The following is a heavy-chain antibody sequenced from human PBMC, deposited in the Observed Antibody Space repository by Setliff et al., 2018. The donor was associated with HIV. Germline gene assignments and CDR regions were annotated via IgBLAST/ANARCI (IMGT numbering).Heavy chain of an antibody. V-gene: IGHV1-18*01. Sequence: ASVKVSCKASGYSFTTFGVTWVRQAPGQGLEWMGYINTYNGNRNFARKLQGRLTMTIDTSASIAYMELRSLSSDDAAVYYCARGSGYYTKVSFDSWGQGTLVTVSS. D-gene: IGHD3-3*01. CDR1: GYSFTTFG. CDR3: ARGSGYYTKVSFDS. J-gene: IGHJ4*02. CDR2: INTYNGNR.